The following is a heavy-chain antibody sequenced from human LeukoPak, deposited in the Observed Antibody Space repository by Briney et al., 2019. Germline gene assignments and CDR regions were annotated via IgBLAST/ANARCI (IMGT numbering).Heavy chain of an antibody. Sequence: GGSLRLSCAASGFSFNSYAMHWVRQAPGKGLEWEAVISYDGKKSYYADSVKGRFTISRDNSKSTVSLQMNSLRIEDTAVYYCAKAAGKENGYDFWFEHWGQGTLVTVSS. CDR2: ISYDGKKS. CDR3: AKAAGKENGYDFWFEH. J-gene: IGHJ5*02. V-gene: IGHV3-30*04. CDR1: GFSFNSYA. D-gene: IGHD3-3*01.